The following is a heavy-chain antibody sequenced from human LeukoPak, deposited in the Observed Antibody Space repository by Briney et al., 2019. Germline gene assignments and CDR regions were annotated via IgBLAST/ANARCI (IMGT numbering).Heavy chain of an antibody. CDR2: ISYDGSNK. CDR1: GFTFSSYG. V-gene: IGHV3-30*18. CDR3: AKDGKYCSSTSCYLNYYYYGMDV. J-gene: IGHJ6*04. D-gene: IGHD2-2*01. Sequence: GGSLRLSCAASGFTFSSYGMHWVRQAPGKGLEWVAVISYDGSNKYYADSVKGRFTISRDNSKNTLYLQMNSLRAEATAVYYCAKDGKYCSSTSCYLNYYYYGMDVWGKGTTVTVSS.